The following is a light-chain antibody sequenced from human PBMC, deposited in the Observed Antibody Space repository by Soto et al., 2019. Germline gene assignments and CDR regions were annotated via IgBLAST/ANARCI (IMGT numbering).Light chain of an antibody. CDR2: GNS. CDR3: QSYASSLSGRVV. Sequence: QSVLTQPPSVSGAPGQRVTISCTGSSSNIGAGYDVHWYQQLPGTAPKLLIYGNSNRPSGVPDRFSGSKSGTSASLAITGRQAEDEADYYCQSYASSLSGRVVFGGGTKLTVL. J-gene: IGLJ2*01. CDR1: SSNIGAGYD. V-gene: IGLV1-40*01.